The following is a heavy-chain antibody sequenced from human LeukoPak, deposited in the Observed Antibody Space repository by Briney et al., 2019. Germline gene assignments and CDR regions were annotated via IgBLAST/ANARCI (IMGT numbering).Heavy chain of an antibody. Sequence: SETLSLTCTVSGYSISSGYYWGWIRQPPGKGLEWIGSIYHSGSTYYNPSLKSRVTISVDTSKNQFSLKLSSVTAADTAVYYCAREGRYSSSVDYWGQGTLVTVSS. CDR1: GYSISSGYY. CDR2: IYHSGST. CDR3: AREGRYSSSVDY. V-gene: IGHV4-38-2*02. D-gene: IGHD6-13*01. J-gene: IGHJ4*02.